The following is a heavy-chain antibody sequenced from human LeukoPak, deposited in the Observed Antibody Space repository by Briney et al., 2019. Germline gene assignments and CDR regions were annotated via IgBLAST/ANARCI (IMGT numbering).Heavy chain of an antibody. CDR2: ITTISHYI. J-gene: IGHJ5*02. V-gene: IGHV3-21*01. Sequence: GGSLRLSCSASGFTLSDYHMNWVRQAPGKGLEWLSSITTISHYIYYAGAVRGRFTISRDNAKNSLYLQMNSLRGEDTAVYYCARSGGPGTYHQLRYNWFDPWGQGTLVTVSS. CDR3: ARSGGPGTYHQLRYNWFDP. D-gene: IGHD3-10*01. CDR1: GFTLSDYH.